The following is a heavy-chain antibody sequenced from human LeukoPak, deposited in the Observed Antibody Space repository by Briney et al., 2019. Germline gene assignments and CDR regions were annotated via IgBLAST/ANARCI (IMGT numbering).Heavy chain of an antibody. Sequence: GRSLRLSCAASGFTFSSYAMHWVRQAPGKGLEWVAVISYDGSNKYYADSVKGRFTISGDNSKNTLYLQMNSLRAEDTAVYYCARDIVVVTAPANTLDYWGQGTLVTVSS. CDR3: ARDIVVVTAPANTLDY. D-gene: IGHD2-21*02. CDR2: ISYDGSNK. V-gene: IGHV3-30-3*01. CDR1: GFTFSSYA. J-gene: IGHJ4*02.